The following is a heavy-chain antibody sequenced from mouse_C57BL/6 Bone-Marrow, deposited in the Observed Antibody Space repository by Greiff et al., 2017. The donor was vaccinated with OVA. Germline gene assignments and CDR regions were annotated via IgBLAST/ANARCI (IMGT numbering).Heavy chain of an antibody. J-gene: IGHJ2*01. CDR2: GQGLEWIG. D-gene: IGHD1-1*01. CDR1: YTFSRRVH. CDR3: SEDSAVYYCACAAYYGSSYFDY. Sequence: VQLKESGPELVRPWASVKISCQAFYTFSRRVHFAIRDTNYWMQWVKQRPGQGLEWIGAIYPGNGDTSYNQKFKGKATLTADKSSSTAYMQLSSLTSEDSAVYYCACAAYYGSSYFDYWGQGTTLTVSS. V-gene: IGHV1-87*01.